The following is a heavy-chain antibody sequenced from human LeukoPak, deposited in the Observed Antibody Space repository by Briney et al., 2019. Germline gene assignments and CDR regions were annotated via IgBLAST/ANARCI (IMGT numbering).Heavy chain of an antibody. J-gene: IGHJ4*02. Sequence: GGSLRLSCAASGFTFSSCGMHWVRQAPGKGLEWVATIDQYGGQQYYVDSVKGRFTISRDNAENSLFLQMNSLRADDTAVYYCAGATKWLAHDFWGQGTLVTVSS. D-gene: IGHD6-19*01. CDR2: IDQYGGQQ. CDR3: AGATKWLAHDF. CDR1: GFTFSSCG. V-gene: IGHV3-7*05.